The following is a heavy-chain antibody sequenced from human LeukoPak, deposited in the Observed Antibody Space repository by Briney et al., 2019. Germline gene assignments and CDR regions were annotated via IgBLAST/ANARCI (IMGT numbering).Heavy chain of an antibody. CDR3: ARAPPITRGPFDP. D-gene: IGHD3-10*01. Sequence: ASVKVSCKASGYTFTGYYMHWVRQAPGQGLEWMGWINPNSGGTIYAQKFQGRVTMTRDTSISTVYMELSRLRSDDTAVYYCARAPPITRGPFDPWGQGTLVTVSS. CDR2: INPNSGGT. CDR1: GYTFTGYY. V-gene: IGHV1-2*02. J-gene: IGHJ5*02.